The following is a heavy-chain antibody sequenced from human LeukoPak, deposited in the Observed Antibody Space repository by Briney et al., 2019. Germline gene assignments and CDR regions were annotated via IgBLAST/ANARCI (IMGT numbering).Heavy chain of an antibody. CDR3: ARDGGILRRYDFWSGYLVPFYFDY. V-gene: IGHV4-39*02. Sequence: ASETLSLTCTVSSDSISSSSYYWGWIRQPPGKGLEWIGSIYYSYSTHYNPSAKSRVPKSVDTSKNQFSLKLSSVTAADTAVYYCARDGGILRRYDFWSGYLVPFYFDYWGQGTLVTVSS. CDR1: SDSISSSSYY. CDR2: IYYSYST. J-gene: IGHJ4*02. D-gene: IGHD3-3*01.